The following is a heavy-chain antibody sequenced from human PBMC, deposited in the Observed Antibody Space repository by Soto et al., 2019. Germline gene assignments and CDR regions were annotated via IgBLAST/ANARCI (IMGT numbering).Heavy chain of an antibody. J-gene: IGHJ4*02. CDR3: AKGTSRYYYDSSGYQAPDY. V-gene: IGHV3-30*18. CDR2: ISYDGSNK. D-gene: IGHD3-22*01. Sequence: PGGSLRLSCAASGFTFSSYGMHWVRQAPGKGLEWVAVISYDGSNKYYADSVKGRFTISRDNSKNTLYLQMNSLRAEDTAVYYCAKGTSRYYYDSSGYQAPDYWGQGTLVTVSS. CDR1: GFTFSSYG.